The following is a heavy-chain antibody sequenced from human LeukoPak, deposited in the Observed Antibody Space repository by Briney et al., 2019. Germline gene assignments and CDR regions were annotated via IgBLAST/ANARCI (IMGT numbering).Heavy chain of an antibody. D-gene: IGHD3-22*01. CDR1: GYTFTSYD. CDR2: IIPILGIA. Sequence: SVKVSCKASGYTFTSYDINWVRQAPGQGLEWMGRIIPILGIANYAQKFQGRVTITADKSTSTAYMELSSLRSEDTAVYYCARDSSGYAFDIWGQGTMVTVSS. J-gene: IGHJ3*02. V-gene: IGHV1-69*04. CDR3: ARDSSGYAFDI.